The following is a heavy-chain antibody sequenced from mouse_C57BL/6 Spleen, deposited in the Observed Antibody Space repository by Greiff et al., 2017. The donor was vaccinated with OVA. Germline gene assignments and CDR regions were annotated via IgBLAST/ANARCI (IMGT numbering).Heavy chain of an antibody. J-gene: IGHJ3*01. V-gene: IGHV1-42*01. D-gene: IGHD2-5*01. CDR2: INPSTGGT. CDR3: ARGYSNYRFAY. CDR1: GYSFTGYY. Sequence: VQLQQSGPELVKPGASVKISCKASGYSFTGYYMNWVKQSPEKSLEWIGEINPSTGGTTYNQKFKAKATLTVDKSSSTAYMQLKSLTSEDSAVYYCARGYSNYRFAYWGQGTLVTVSA.